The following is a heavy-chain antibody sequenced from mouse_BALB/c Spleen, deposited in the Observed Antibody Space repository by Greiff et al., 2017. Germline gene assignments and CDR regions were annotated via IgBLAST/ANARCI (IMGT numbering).Heavy chain of an antibody. J-gene: IGHJ4*01. V-gene: IGHV14-4*02. CDR1: GYTITDYY. CDR2: IDPENGGT. CDR3: NAEAKAMDY. Sequence: EVQLQQSGAELVRPGASVKLSCTASGYTITDYYMYWVKQRPEQGLEWNGWIDPENGGTEYTPKFQGKATMTADTSSNTAYLQLSSLTTEDTAGYSCNAEAKAMDYWGQGTSVTVSS.